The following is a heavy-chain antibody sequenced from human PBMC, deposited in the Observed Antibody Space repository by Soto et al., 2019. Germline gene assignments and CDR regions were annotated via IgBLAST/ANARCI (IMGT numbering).Heavy chain of an antibody. V-gene: IGHV3-23*01. J-gene: IGHJ4*02. CDR3: TKDYTYDFATYKRFDF. CDR1: GFGFSSYA. CDR2: ISGSGGTT. Sequence: SLRLSCATSGFGFSSYAMSWVRQVAGKGLEWVSTISGSGGTTHYTDSVKGRFTISRDNFKNTLFLQMNSLRAEDTAIYYCTKDYTYDFATYKRFDFWGQGVMVTVSS. D-gene: IGHD2-15*01.